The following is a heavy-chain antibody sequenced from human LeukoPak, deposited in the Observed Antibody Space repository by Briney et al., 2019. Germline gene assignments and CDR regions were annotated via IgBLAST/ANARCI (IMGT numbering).Heavy chain of an antibody. D-gene: IGHD1-26*01. CDR2: IYHSGST. CDR1: GGSISSSNW. CDR3: ARVGTWELTNWFDP. V-gene: IGHV4-4*03. Sequence: PETLSLTCAVSGGSISSSNWWSWVRQPPGKGLEWIGEIYHSGSTNYNPSLKSRVTISVDKSKNQFSLKLSSVTAADTAVYYCARVGTWELTNWFDPWGQGTLVTASS. J-gene: IGHJ5*02.